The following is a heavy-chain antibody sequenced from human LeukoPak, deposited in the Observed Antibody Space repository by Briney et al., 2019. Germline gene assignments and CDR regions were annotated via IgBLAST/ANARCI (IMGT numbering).Heavy chain of an antibody. CDR2: IYYSGST. Sequence: SQTLSLTCTVSGGSISSGDYYWSCIRQPPGKGLEWIGYIYYSGSTYYNPSLKSRVTISVDTSRNQFSLKLSSVTAADTAVYYCARDTDYGFLYWGQGTLVTVSS. V-gene: IGHV4-30-4*08. CDR3: ARDTDYGFLY. CDR1: GGSISSGDYY. D-gene: IGHD4-17*01. J-gene: IGHJ4*02.